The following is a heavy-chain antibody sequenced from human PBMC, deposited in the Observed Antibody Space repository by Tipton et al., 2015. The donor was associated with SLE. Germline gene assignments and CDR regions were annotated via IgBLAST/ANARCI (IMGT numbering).Heavy chain of an antibody. CDR3: ARRATTNSYDY. J-gene: IGHJ4*02. Sequence: SLRLSCATSGFDFSSYSMHWVRQTPGKGLEYVSAISNNGGNPYYANSVKGRFTISRDDSKNMLYLQMGSLRDEDMGVYYRARRATTNSYDYWSRGTLVTVSS. CDR1: GFDFSSYS. D-gene: IGHD1-26*01. V-gene: IGHV3-64*01. CDR2: ISNNGGNP.